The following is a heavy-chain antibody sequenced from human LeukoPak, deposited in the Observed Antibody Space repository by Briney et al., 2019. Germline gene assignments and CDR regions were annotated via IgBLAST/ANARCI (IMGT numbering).Heavy chain of an antibody. J-gene: IGHJ6*04. CDR2: ISSSGSTI. V-gene: IGHV3-48*03. D-gene: IGHD3-10*02. CDR3: AELGITMIGGV. Sequence: GGSLRLSCAASGFAFSSYEMNWVRQAPGKGLEWVSYISSSGSTIYYADSVKGRFTISRDNAKNSLYLQMNSLSAEDTAVYYCAELGITMIGGVWGKGTTVTISS. CDR1: GFAFSSYE.